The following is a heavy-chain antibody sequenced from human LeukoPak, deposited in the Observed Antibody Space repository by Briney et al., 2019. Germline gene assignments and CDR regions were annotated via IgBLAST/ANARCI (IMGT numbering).Heavy chain of an antibody. J-gene: IGHJ4*02. CDR2: IYPGDSDI. CDR1: GYSFTSSW. Sequence: GESLKISCEGSGYSFTSSWIGWVRQMPGKGLEWMGIIYPGDSDIRYSPSFQGQVTISADKSITTAYLQWSSLKASDTAIYYCARGLYCSGGSGRFDYWGQGTLVTVSS. D-gene: IGHD2-15*01. CDR3: ARGLYCSGGSGRFDY. V-gene: IGHV5-51*01.